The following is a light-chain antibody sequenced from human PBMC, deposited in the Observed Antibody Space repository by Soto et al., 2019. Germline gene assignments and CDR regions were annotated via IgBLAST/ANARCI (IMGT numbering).Light chain of an antibody. J-gene: IGKJ2*01. V-gene: IGKV3D-15*01. CDR1: QSVSSN. CDR3: HHYNNWPPYT. CDR2: AAS. Sequence: EVVMPQSPATLSVSPGERATLSCRASQSVSSNLAWYQQKPGQTPRLLIYAASTRAAGIPARFSGSGSATEFTFTISSLQSEDFAVYYCHHYNNWPPYTFGQGTKLEIK.